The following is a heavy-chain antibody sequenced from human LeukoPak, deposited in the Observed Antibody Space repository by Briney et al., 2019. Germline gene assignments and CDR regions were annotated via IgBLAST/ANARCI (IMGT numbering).Heavy chain of an antibody. D-gene: IGHD4-23*01. V-gene: IGHV3-72*01. J-gene: IGHJ4*02. CDR1: GFTFSDHY. Sequence: SGGSLRLSCAVSGFTFSDHYMDWVRQAPGKGLECVGRYRNKANSYTTEYAASVKGRFTISRDDSKNSLYLQMNSLETEDTAVYYCARGRAVDPYYFDSWGQGTLVTVSS. CDR3: ARGRAVDPYYFDS. CDR2: YRNKANSYTT.